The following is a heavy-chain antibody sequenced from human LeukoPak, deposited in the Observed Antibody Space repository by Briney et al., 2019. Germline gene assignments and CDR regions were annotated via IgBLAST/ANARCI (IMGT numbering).Heavy chain of an antibody. J-gene: IGHJ4*02. CDR1: GFTFDDYD. V-gene: IGHV3-43*02. D-gene: IGHD3-10*01. CDR3: AKAWFGERSGGGFDY. CDR2: ISGDGGST. Sequence: PGGSLRLSCAASGFTFDDYDIHWVRQAPGKGLEWVSLISGDGGSTYYADSVKGRFTISRDNSKNSLYLQMNSLRTEDTALYYFAKAWFGERSGGGFDYWGQGTLVTVSS.